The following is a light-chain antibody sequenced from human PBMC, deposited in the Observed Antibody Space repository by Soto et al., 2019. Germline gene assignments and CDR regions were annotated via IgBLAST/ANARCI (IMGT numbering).Light chain of an antibody. J-gene: IGKJ3*01. V-gene: IGKV3-20*01. Sequence: EIVLTQSPGTLSLSPGEGATVSCRVSQSINSKSLVWYQRKFGQAPRLLIYNTSSRATGIPDRFSGSGSVTDLTLSISRLEPENFAVYYCQHYGGSFIFGPGTKVDFK. CDR2: NTS. CDR3: QHYGGSFI. CDR1: QSINSKS.